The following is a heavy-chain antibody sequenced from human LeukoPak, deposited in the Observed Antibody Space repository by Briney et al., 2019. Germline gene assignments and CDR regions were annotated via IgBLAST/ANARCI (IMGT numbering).Heavy chain of an antibody. CDR3: ARGLDGDNWFDP. Sequence: ASVKVSCKASGYTFTSYDINWVRQATGQGLEWMGWMNPNSGNTGYAQKFQGRVTMTRNTSISTAYMELSSLRSEDTAVYYCARGLDGDNWFDPWGQGTLVTVSS. D-gene: IGHD4-17*01. CDR2: MNPNSGNT. CDR1: GYTFTSYD. J-gene: IGHJ5*02. V-gene: IGHV1-8*01.